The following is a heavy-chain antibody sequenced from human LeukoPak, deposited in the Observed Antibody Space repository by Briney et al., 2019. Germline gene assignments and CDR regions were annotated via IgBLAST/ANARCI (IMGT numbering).Heavy chain of an antibody. J-gene: IGHJ5*02. Sequence: ASVKVTCKASGYKFTNYGISWVRQAPGQGLEWMGWISPYNGNTIYAQKLQGRVTMTTDTSTSTAYMELSRLRSDDTAVYYCARVPPWHPIPLDPWGQGTLVTVSS. V-gene: IGHV1-18*01. CDR1: GYKFTNYG. CDR2: ISPYNGNT. CDR3: ARVPPWHPIPLDP.